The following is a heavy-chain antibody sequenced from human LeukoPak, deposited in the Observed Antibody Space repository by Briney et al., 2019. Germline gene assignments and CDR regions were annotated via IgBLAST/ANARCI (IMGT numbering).Heavy chain of an antibody. CDR2: ISGSGGST. Sequence: PGGSLRLSCAASGFTFSDYYMSWIRQAPGKGLEWVSYISGSGGSTYYADSVKGRFTISRDNSKNTLYLQMNSLRAEDTAVYYCAKVLSVDTAYQPYYYYYGMDVWGQGTTVTVSS. V-gene: IGHV3-23*01. CDR3: AKVLSVDTAYQPYYYYYGMDV. D-gene: IGHD5-18*01. J-gene: IGHJ6*02. CDR1: GFTFSDYY.